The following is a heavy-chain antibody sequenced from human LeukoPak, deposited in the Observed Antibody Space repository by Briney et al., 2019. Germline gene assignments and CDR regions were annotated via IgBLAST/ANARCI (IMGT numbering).Heavy chain of an antibody. D-gene: IGHD3-22*01. Sequence: GGSLRLSCAASGFTFSSYGMRWVRQAPGKGLEWVAVISYDGSNKYYADSVKGRFTISRDNSKNTLYLQMNSLRAEDTAVYYCAKAVYYYDSRGAFDIWGQGTMVTVSS. J-gene: IGHJ3*02. V-gene: IGHV3-30*18. CDR2: ISYDGSNK. CDR1: GFTFSSYG. CDR3: AKAVYYYDSRGAFDI.